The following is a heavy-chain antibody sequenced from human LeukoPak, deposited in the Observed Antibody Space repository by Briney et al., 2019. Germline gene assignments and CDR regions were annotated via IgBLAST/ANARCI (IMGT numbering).Heavy chain of an antibody. CDR3: ARDDVGSSWYFHYYYYGMDV. V-gene: IGHV1-18*01. D-gene: IGHD6-13*01. CDR1: GYTFTSYG. CDR2: ISAYNGNT. Sequence: ASVKVSCKASGYTFTSYGISWVRQAPGQGLEWMGWISAYNGNTNYAQKLQGRVTMTTDTSTSTAYMELRSLRSDDTAVYYCARDDVGSSWYFHYYYYGMDVWGQGTTVTVSS. J-gene: IGHJ6*02.